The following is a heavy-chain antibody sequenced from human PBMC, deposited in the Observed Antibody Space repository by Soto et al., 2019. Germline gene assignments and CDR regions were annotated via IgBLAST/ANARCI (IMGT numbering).Heavy chain of an antibody. D-gene: IGHD4-17*01. V-gene: IGHV1-69*12. Sequence: QVQLVQSGAEVKKPGSSVKVSCKASGGTFSSYDISWVRQAPGQGLEWMGGIIPIFGTANYAQKFQGRVTITADESTSTAYMELSSLRSEDTAVYYCAREAYMTTVTTSKYFDYWGQGTLVTVSS. CDR2: IIPIFGTA. CDR3: AREAYMTTVTTSKYFDY. CDR1: GGTFSSYD. J-gene: IGHJ4*02.